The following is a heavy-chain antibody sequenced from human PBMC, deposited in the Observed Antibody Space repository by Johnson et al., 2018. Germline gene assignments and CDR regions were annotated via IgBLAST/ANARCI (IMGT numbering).Heavy chain of an antibody. Sequence: QVQLQESGPGLVKPSETLSLTCTVSGGSISSYYWSWIRQPPGKGLEWIGYIYYSGSTNYNPSLKSRVTISVDTSKNQFSLKLSSVTAADTAVYYCAKVPLDLPRDYYYGMDVWGQGTTVTVSS. CDR3: AKVPLDLPRDYYYGMDV. J-gene: IGHJ6*02. CDR1: GGSISSYY. D-gene: IGHD3-10*01. CDR2: IYYSGST. V-gene: IGHV4-59*01.